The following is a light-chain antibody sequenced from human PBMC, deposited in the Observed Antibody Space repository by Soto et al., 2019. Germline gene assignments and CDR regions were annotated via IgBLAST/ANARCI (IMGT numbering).Light chain of an antibody. Sequence: SYELTQPPSGSVSPGQTARITCSGAALTKQYAYWFQQKPGQAPVQVIYKDTERPSGIPERFSGSSSGTTVTLTISGVQAEDEADYYCQSADSSGTYVVFGGGTQLTVL. CDR2: KDT. J-gene: IGLJ2*01. CDR3: QSADSSGTYVV. CDR1: ALTKQY. V-gene: IGLV3-25*03.